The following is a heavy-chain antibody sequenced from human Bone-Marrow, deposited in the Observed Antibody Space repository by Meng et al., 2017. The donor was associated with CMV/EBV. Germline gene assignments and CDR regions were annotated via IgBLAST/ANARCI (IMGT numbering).Heavy chain of an antibody. Sequence: SCAVYGGSFSGYYWSWIRQPPGKGLEWIGEINHSGSTNYNPSLKSRVTISVDTSKNQFSLKLSSVTAADTAVYYCARGRDFWSGYPRYYGMDVWGQGTTVTVSS. CDR1: GGSFSGYY. CDR3: ARGRDFWSGYPRYYGMDV. CDR2: INHSGST. J-gene: IGHJ6*02. D-gene: IGHD3-3*01. V-gene: IGHV4-34*01.